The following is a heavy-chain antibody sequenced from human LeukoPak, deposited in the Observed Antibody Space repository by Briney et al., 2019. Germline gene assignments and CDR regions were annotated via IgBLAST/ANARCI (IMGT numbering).Heavy chain of an antibody. CDR3: AKARTYYDTSGSHSFDC. D-gene: IGHD3-22*01. J-gene: IGHJ4*02. CDR2: INNNGDTT. CDR1: GFTFSTYA. V-gene: IGHV3-64*04. Sequence: QAGGSLRLSCSASGFTFSTYAMHWVRQASGEGLEYLLAINNNGDTTYYADSVEGRFTISRDNSKNTLYLQLNSLRAEDTALYFCAKARTYYDTSGSHSFDCWGQGSLVTVSS.